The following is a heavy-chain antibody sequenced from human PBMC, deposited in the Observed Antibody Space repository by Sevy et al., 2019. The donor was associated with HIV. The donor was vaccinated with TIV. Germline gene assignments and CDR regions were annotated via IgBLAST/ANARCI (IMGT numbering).Heavy chain of an antibody. Sequence: GGSLRLSCAASGFTFGSYAMSWVRQAPGKGLEWVSAISDSGASTYYTASVKGRFTISRDNSKKTLFLQMNSLGAEDTATYYCQIRDSAAAGSYWGQGTLVTVSS. CDR1: GFTFGSYA. CDR2: ISDSGAST. J-gene: IGHJ4*02. CDR3: QIRDSAAAGSY. V-gene: IGHV3-23*01. D-gene: IGHD6-13*01.